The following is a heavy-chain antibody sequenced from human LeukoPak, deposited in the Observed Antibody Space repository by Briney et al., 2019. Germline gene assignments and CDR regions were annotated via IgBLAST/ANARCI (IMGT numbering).Heavy chain of an antibody. V-gene: IGHV4-30-4*08. J-gene: IGHJ6*03. D-gene: IGHD3-3*01. CDR1: GGSISSGDYY. CDR2: IYYSGST. Sequence: SQTLSLTCTVSGGSISSGDYYWSWTRQPPGKGLEWIGYIYYSGSTYYNPSLKSRVTISVDTSKNQFSLKLSSVTAADTAVYYCARDIIDFWSGYPYYYMDVWGKGTTVTVSS. CDR3: ARDIIDFWSGYPYYYMDV.